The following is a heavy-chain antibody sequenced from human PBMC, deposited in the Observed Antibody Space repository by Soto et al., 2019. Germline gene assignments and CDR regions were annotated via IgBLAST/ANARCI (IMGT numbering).Heavy chain of an antibody. D-gene: IGHD3-10*01. V-gene: IGHV3-15*01. CDR2: IKSKTDGGTT. J-gene: IGHJ4*02. CDR1: GFTFSNAW. Sequence: GGSLRLSCAASGFTFSNAWMSWVRQAPGKGLEWVGRIKSKTDGGTTDYAAPVKGRFTSSRDDSKNTLYLQMNSLKTEDTDVYYCSTDRVTIVRGVTDYWGQGTLVTVSS. CDR3: STDRVTIVRGVTDY.